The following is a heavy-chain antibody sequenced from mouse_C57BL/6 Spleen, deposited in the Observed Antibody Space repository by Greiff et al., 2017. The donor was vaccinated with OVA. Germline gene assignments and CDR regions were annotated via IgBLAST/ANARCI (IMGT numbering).Heavy chain of an antibody. J-gene: IGHJ1*03. CDR2: IDPSDSET. Sequence: QVQLKQPGAELVRPGSSVKLSCKASGYTFTSYWMHWVKQRPIQGLEWIGNIDPSDSETHYNQKFKDKATLTVDKSSSTAYMQLSSLTSEDSAVYYCAREGILPLDVWGTGTTVTVSS. CDR1: GYTFTSYW. CDR3: AREGILPLDV. V-gene: IGHV1-52*01.